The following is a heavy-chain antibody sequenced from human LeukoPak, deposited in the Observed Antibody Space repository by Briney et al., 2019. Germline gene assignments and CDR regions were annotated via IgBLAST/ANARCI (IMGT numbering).Heavy chain of an antibody. J-gene: IGHJ2*01. Sequence: QPGGSLRLSCAASGFTFSSYGMHWVRQAPGKGLEWVAVISYDGSNKYYADSVKGRFTISRDNSKNTLYLQMNSLRAEDTAVYYCARDESRNYWYFDLWGRGTLVTVSS. CDR1: GFTFSSYG. CDR2: ISYDGSNK. V-gene: IGHV3-30*03. CDR3: ARDESRNYWYFDL.